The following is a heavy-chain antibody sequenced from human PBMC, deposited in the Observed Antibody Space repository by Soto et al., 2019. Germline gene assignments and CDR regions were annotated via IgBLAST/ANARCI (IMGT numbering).Heavy chain of an antibody. CDR3: ARDVFYHFRTGSPSHFFDF. CDR1: ADTFSSSA. CDR2: IIPFFHAA. V-gene: IGHV1-69*05. J-gene: IGHJ4*02. D-gene: IGHD3-3*01. Sequence: ASVKVSCKASADTFSSSAFSWVRQAPGQGLEWMGGIIPFFHAANYAQKFQGRVTLTTDTSASTAYMELSSLRSEDTALYYCARDVFYHFRTGSPSHFFDFWGQGSLVTVSS.